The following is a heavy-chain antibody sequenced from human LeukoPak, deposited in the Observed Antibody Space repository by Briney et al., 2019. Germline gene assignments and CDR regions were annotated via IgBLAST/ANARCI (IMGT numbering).Heavy chain of an antibody. Sequence: PGGSLRLSCAAPGFTFSSYAMSWVRQAPGKGLEWVSAISGSGGSTYYADSVKGRSTISRDNSKNTLYLQMNSLRAEDTAVYYCAKDRGCTNGVCSIAGAFDIWGQGTMVTVSS. CDR2: ISGSGGST. CDR3: AKDRGCTNGVCSIAGAFDI. V-gene: IGHV3-23*01. J-gene: IGHJ3*02. D-gene: IGHD2-8*01. CDR1: GFTFSSYA.